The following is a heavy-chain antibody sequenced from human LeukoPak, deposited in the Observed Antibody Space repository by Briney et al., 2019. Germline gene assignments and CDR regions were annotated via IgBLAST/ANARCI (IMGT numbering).Heavy chain of an antibody. V-gene: IGHV3-23*01. CDR3: AKALTAPNFDY. CDR1: GGSISSYY. J-gene: IGHJ4*02. CDR2: ISGSGGST. Sequence: ETLSLTCTVSGGSISSYYWTWVRQAPGKGLEWVSAISGSGGSTYYADSVKGRFTISRDNSKNTLYLQMNSLRAEDTAVYYCAKALTAPNFDYWGQGTLVTVSS.